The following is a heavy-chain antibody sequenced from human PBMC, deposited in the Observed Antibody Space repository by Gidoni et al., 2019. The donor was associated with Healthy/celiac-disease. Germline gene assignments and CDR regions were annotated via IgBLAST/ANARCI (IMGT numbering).Heavy chain of an antibody. CDR1: GGSFSGYY. Sequence: QVQLQQWGAGLLKPSETLSLTSAVSGGSFSGYYWSWIRQPPGKGLEWIGEINHSGSTNYNPSLKSRVTISVDTSKNQFSLKLSSVTAADTAVYYCARVVVVVAATPSYYYYYGMDVWGQGTTVTVSS. J-gene: IGHJ6*02. V-gene: IGHV4-34*01. D-gene: IGHD2-15*01. CDR2: INHSGST. CDR3: ARVVVVVAATPSYYYYYGMDV.